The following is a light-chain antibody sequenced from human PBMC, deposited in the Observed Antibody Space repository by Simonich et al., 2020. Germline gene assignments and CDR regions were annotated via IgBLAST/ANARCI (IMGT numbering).Light chain of an antibody. CDR3: SSYTSSSTLV. CDR2: EGN. CDR1: SSDVGSYNL. J-gene: IGLJ2*01. Sequence: QSGLTQPASVSGSPGQSITISCTGTSSDVGSYNLVSWYQQHPGKAPKLMIYEGNKRPSWVSNRFSGSKSGNTASLTISGLQAEDEADYYCSSYTSSSTLVFGGGTKLTVL. V-gene: IGLV2-14*02.